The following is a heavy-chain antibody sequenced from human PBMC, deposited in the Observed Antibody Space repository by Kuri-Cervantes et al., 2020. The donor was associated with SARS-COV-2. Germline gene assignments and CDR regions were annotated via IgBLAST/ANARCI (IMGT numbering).Heavy chain of an antibody. J-gene: IGHJ4*02. V-gene: IGHV3-49*04. CDR2: IRSKAYGGTT. CDR3: TRGVPAAIQYSLYFDY. CDR1: GFTFGDDA. D-gene: IGHD2-2*01. Sequence: GGSLRLSCTASGFTFGDDAMSWVRQARGKGLEWVGFIRSKAYGGTTEYAASVKGRFTISRDDSKSIAYLQMNSLKTEYTAVYYCTRGVPAAIQYSLYFDYWGQGTLVTVSS.